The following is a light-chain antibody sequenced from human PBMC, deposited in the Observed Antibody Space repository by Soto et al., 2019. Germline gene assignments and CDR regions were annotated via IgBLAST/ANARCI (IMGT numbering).Light chain of an antibody. CDR2: EGS. CDR1: SSDVGSYNL. CDR3: CSYAGSSTSYVV. J-gene: IGLJ2*01. Sequence: QPVLTQPASVSGSPGQSITISCTGTSSDVGSYNLVSWYQQHPGKAPKLMIYEGSKRPSGVSNRFSGSKSGNTASLTISGLQAEDEADYYCCSYAGSSTSYVVFGGGTKLT. V-gene: IGLV2-23*01.